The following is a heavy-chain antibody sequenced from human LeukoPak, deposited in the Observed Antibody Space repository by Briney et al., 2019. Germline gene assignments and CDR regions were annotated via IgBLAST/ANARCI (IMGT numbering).Heavy chain of an antibody. CDR3: ARLALSYYDILTGYYMDV. CDR1: GYTFTGYY. Sequence: ASVKVSCKASGYTFTGYYMHWVRQAPGQGLEWMGWINPNSGGTNYAQKFQGRVTMTRDTSISTAYMELSRLRSDDTAVYYCARLALSYYDILTGYYMDVWGKGTTVTVSS. CDR2: INPNSGGT. D-gene: IGHD3-9*01. V-gene: IGHV1-2*02. J-gene: IGHJ6*03.